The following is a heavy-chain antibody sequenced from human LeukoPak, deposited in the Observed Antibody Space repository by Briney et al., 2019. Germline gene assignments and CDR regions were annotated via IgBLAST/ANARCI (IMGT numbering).Heavy chain of an antibody. J-gene: IGHJ3*02. V-gene: IGHV1-8*01. CDR2: MNPNSGNT. D-gene: IGHD3-10*01. Sequence: ASVKVSCKASGYTFTSYDINWVRQATGQGLEWMGWMNPNSGNTDYAQKFQGRVTMTRDTSISTAYMELSRLRSDDTAVYYCARGELVRGFDIWGQGTMVTVSS. CDR1: GYTFTSYD. CDR3: ARGELVRGFDI.